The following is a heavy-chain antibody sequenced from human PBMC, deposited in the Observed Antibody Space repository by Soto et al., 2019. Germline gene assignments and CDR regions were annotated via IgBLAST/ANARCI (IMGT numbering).Heavy chain of an antibody. Sequence: QVQLVQSGAEVKKPGASVKVSCKASGYTFTSYAMHWVRQAPGQRLEWMGWINDGNGNTKYSQKFQGRVTITRDTSASTAYMELSSLRSEDTAVYYCARVSGWYYFDYWGQGTLVTVSS. CDR2: INDGNGNT. CDR1: GYTFTSYA. D-gene: IGHD6-19*01. CDR3: ARVSGWYYFDY. V-gene: IGHV1-3*01. J-gene: IGHJ4*02.